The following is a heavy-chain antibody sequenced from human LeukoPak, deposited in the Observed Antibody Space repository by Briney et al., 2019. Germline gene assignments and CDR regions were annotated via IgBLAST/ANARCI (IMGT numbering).Heavy chain of an antibody. V-gene: IGHV1-46*01. CDR1: GYTFTGYY. D-gene: IGHD5-24*01. CDR3: ARAGTSRDGCKIFDY. Sequence: ASVKVSCKASGYTFTGYYMHWVRQAPGQGLEWMGIINPSGGSTSYAQKFQGRVTMTRDTSTSTVYMELSSLRSEDTAVYYCARAGTSRDGCKIFDYWGQGTLVTVSS. J-gene: IGHJ4*02. CDR2: INPSGGST.